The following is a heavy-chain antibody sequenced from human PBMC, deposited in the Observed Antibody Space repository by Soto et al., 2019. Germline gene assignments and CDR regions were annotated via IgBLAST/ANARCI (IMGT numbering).Heavy chain of an antibody. J-gene: IGHJ4*02. CDR1: GGSISSSSYY. CDR2: IYYSGST. CDR3: ARDSYCTNGVCSFDY. D-gene: IGHD2-8*01. Sequence: SETLSLTCTVSGGSISSSSYYWGWIRQPPGKGLEWIGSIYYSGSTYYNPSLKSRVTISVDTSKNQFSLKLSSVTAADTAVYYCARDSYCTNGVCSFDYWGQGTLVTVSS. V-gene: IGHV4-39*02.